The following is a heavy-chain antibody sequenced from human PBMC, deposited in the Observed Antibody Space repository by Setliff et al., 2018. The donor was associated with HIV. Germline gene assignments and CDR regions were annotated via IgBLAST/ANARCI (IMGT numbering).Heavy chain of an antibody. D-gene: IGHD3-16*01. CDR2: IHSSGST. CDR1: SGSVSGYY. CDR3: SRGSYYMDV. V-gene: IGHV4-59*08. Sequence: SETLSLTCSVSSGSVSGYYWVWIRQPPGKKLEWIGYIHSSGSTIYSASLKSRVSISVDTSKNQVSLRLSSVTAADTAVYHCSRGSYYMDVWGKGTTVTVSS. J-gene: IGHJ6*03.